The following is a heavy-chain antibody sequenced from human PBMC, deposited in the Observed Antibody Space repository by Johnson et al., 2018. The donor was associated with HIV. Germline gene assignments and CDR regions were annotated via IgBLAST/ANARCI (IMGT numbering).Heavy chain of an antibody. CDR1: GFTFSSYA. J-gene: IGHJ3*01. V-gene: IGHV3-30*04. CDR3: AKDRQPANYGAFDV. D-gene: IGHD3-10*01. Sequence: QVQLVESGGGVVQPGGSLSLSCAASGFTFSSYAMHWVRQAPGKGLEWVAVISYDGSNKYYADSVKGRFTISRDNSTNTLYLQMNSLRAEDTAIYYCAKDRQPANYGAFDVWGQVTMVTVSS. CDR2: ISYDGSNK.